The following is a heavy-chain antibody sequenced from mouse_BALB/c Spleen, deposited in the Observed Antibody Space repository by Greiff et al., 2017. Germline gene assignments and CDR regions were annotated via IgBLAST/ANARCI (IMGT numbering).Heavy chain of an antibody. V-gene: IGHV5-6-5*01. CDR2: ISSGGST. J-gene: IGHJ4*01. CDR3: ARGDWDGAMDY. D-gene: IGHD4-1*01. Sequence: EVQLVESGGGLVKPGGSLKLSCAASGFTFSSYAMSWVRQTPEKRLEWVASISSGGSTYYPDSVKGRFTISRDNARNILYLQMSSLRSEDTAMYYCARGDWDGAMDYWGQGTSVTVSS. CDR1: GFTFSSYA.